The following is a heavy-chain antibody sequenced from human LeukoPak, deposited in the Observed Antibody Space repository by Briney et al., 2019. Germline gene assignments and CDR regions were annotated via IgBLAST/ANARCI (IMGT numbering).Heavy chain of an antibody. CDR2: IIPIFGTA. Sequence: SVKVSCKASGGTFSSYAISWVRQAPGQGLEWMGGIIPIFGTANYAQKFQGRVTITTDESTSTAYMELSSLRSEDTAVYYCARRAYYYYYMDVWGKGTTVTVSS. J-gene: IGHJ6*03. V-gene: IGHV1-69*05. CDR1: GGTFSSYA. CDR3: ARRAYYYYYMDV.